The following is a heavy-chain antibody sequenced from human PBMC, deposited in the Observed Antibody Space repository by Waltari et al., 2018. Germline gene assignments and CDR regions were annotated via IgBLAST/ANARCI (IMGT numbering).Heavy chain of an antibody. D-gene: IGHD2-15*01. V-gene: IGHV3-48*01. CDR2: IRLSGSSV. Sequence: EVQLVESGGALVQPGGSLRLSCAASGFTFSNYGMNWVRQAAGKGLEWVAYIRLSGSSVCSADSVKGRFTISRDNAKNSLYLQMNSLGPEDTALYCCARTRDEDCGGGSCYDRWFDPWGQGTQVTVSS. J-gene: IGHJ5*02. CDR1: GFTFSNYG. CDR3: ARTRDEDCGGGSCYDRWFDP.